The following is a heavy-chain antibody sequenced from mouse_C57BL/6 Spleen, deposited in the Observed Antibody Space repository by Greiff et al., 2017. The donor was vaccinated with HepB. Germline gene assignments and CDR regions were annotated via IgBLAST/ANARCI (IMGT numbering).Heavy chain of an antibody. Sequence: QVQLQQPGAELVKPGASVKLSCKASGYTFTSYWMQWVKQRPGQGLEWIGEIDPSDGYTNYNQKFKGKATLTVDKSSSTAYMQLSSLTSEDSAVYYCARSGYSNYVFAYWGQGTLVTVSA. CDR3: ARSGYSNYVFAY. V-gene: IGHV1-50*01. D-gene: IGHD2-5*01. CDR2: IDPSDGYT. CDR1: GYTFTSYW. J-gene: IGHJ3*01.